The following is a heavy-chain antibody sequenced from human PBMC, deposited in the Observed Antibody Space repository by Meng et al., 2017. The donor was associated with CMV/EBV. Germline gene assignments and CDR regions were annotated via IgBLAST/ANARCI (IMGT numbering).Heavy chain of an antibody. V-gene: IGHV4-34*01. Sequence: QVQRQQWGAGLLKPSETLSLTCAVYGGSFSGYYWSWIRQPPGKGLEWIGEINHSGSTNYNPSLKSRVTISVDTSKNQFSLKLSSVTAADTAVYYCAREWGNRYSYGAPVFWFDPWGQGTLVTVSS. D-gene: IGHD5-18*01. CDR1: GGSFSGYY. J-gene: IGHJ5*02. CDR3: AREWGNRYSYGAPVFWFDP. CDR2: INHSGST.